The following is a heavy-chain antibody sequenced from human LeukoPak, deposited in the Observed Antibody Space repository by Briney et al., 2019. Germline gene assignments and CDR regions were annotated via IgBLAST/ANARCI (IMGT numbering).Heavy chain of an antibody. CDR2: ISTSGST. Sequence: SETLSLTCTVSGDSINSGSYYWSWIRQPAGKGLEWIGRISTSGSTNYNPSLKSRVIISIDTSKNQFSLKLSSVTAADTAVYYCARLHYDILTGYEFEPWGQGTLVTVSS. J-gene: IGHJ5*02. CDR1: GDSINSGSYY. CDR3: ARLHYDILTGYEFEP. D-gene: IGHD3-9*01. V-gene: IGHV4-61*02.